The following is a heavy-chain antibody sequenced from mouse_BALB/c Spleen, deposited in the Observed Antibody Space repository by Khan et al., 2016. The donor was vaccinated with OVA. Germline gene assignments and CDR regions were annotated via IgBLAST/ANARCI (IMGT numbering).Heavy chain of an antibody. V-gene: IGHV9-4*02. CDR3: SRGGAAYFRNDGGSMEY. Sequence: QIQLVQSGPELKKPGETVRISCKASGYTFTTAGIQWVQKMPGKGLKWIGWINTHSGVPKYAEDFKGRFAFSLEISVNTAYLQITNLKNEDTATNVVSRGGAAYFRNDGGSMEYWGQGTSVTVSA. CDR2: INTHSGVP. CDR1: GYTFTTAG. J-gene: IGHJ4*01. D-gene: IGHD2-14*01.